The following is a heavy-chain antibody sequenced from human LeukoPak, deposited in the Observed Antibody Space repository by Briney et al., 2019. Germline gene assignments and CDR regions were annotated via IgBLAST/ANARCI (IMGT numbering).Heavy chain of an antibody. CDR1: GYTFTSYD. D-gene: IGHD5-12*01. J-gene: IGHJ4*02. V-gene: IGHV1-8*03. Sequence: ASVKVSCTASGYTFTSYDINWGRQATGQGLEWMGWMNPNSGNTGYAQKFQGRVTITRNTSISTAYMELSSLRSEDTAVYYCARGSSGYSGYDPIDYWGQGTLVTVSS. CDR3: ARGSSGYSGYDPIDY. CDR2: MNPNSGNT.